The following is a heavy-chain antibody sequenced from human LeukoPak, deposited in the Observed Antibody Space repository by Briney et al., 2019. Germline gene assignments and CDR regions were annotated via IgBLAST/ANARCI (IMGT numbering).Heavy chain of an antibody. Sequence: GGSLRLSCAASGFTFSSYSMNWVRQAPGKGLEWVSSISSSSSYIYYADSVKGRFTISRDNAKNSLYLQMNSLRAEDTAVYYCALEAVAGSWFDPWGQGTLVTVSS. CDR3: ALEAVAGSWFDP. J-gene: IGHJ5*02. V-gene: IGHV3-21*01. D-gene: IGHD6-19*01. CDR2: ISSSSSYI. CDR1: GFTFSSYS.